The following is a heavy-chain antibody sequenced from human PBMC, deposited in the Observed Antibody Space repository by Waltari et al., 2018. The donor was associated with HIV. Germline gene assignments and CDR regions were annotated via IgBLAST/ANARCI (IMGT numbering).Heavy chain of an antibody. V-gene: IGHV4-59*01. J-gene: IGHJ6*02. Sequence: QVQLQESGPGLVKPSETLSLTCTVSGGSISSYYWSWIRQPPGKGMEWSVNIYYSVSTHDYPALQSRVTISVDTSKNQFSLKLSSVTAADTAVYYCARGPHSYYGMDVWGQGTTVTVSS. CDR3: ARGPHSYYGMDV. CDR1: GGSISSYY. CDR2: IYYSVST.